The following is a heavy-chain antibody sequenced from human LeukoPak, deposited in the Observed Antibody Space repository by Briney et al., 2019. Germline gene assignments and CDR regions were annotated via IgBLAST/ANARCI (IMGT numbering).Heavy chain of an antibody. D-gene: IGHD1-1*01. CDR3: ARAKSRTGPFDY. CDR2: INPSGGST. Sequence: ASVKVSCKASGYTFTRYYMHWVRQAPGQGLEWMGIINPSGGSTSYAQKFQGRVTMTRDMSTSTVYMELSSLRSEDTAVYYCARAKSRTGPFDYWGQGTLVTVSS. CDR1: GYTFTRYY. J-gene: IGHJ4*02. V-gene: IGHV1-46*01.